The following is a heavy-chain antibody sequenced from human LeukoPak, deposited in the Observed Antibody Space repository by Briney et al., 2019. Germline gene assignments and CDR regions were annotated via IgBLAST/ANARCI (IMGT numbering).Heavy chain of an antibody. Sequence: SETLSLTCTVSGGSISSYYWSWIRQPAGKGLEWIGRISYSGSTNYNPSLKSRVTMSVDTSRNQVSLKLSSVTAADTAVYHCARDVQQWLVFGGYYSYYMDVWGKGTTVTVSS. V-gene: IGHV4-4*07. CDR1: GGSISSYY. CDR2: ISYSGST. CDR3: ARDVQQWLVFGGYYSYYMDV. D-gene: IGHD6-19*01. J-gene: IGHJ6*03.